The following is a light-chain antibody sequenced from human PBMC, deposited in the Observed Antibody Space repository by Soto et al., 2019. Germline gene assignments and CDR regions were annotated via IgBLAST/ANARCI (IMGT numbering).Light chain of an antibody. CDR2: GAS. CDR1: QSVSSN. J-gene: IGKJ2*01. CDR3: QQYNNWPLYT. Sequence: EIVMTQSPATLSVSPGERATLSCSASQSVSSNLAWYQQKPGQAPRLLIYGASTRATGIPARFSGSGSGTEFTLTISSLQSEDFAVYYSQQYNNWPLYTFDQGTKVDIK. V-gene: IGKV3-15*01.